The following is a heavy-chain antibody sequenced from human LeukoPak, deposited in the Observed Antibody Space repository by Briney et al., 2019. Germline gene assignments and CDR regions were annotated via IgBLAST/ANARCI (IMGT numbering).Heavy chain of an antibody. CDR3: AREGTVNPYYYDSSGYYPVGY. Sequence: GGSLRLSCAASGFTFSSYSMNWVRQAPGKGLEWVSSISSSSSYIYYADSVKGRFTISRDNAKNSLYLQMNSLRAEDTAVYYCAREGTVNPYYYDSSGYYPVGYWGQGTLVTVSS. V-gene: IGHV3-21*04. CDR1: GFTFSSYS. J-gene: IGHJ4*02. CDR2: ISSSSSYI. D-gene: IGHD3-22*01.